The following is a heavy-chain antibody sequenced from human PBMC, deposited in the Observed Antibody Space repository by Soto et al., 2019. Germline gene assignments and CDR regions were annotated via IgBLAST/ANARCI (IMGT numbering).Heavy chain of an antibody. D-gene: IGHD6-13*01. V-gene: IGHV1-46*01. CDR2: INPSGDSR. CDR1: GFSFSDYF. Sequence: ASVKVSCKASGFSFSDYFMHWVRQAPGQGLEWMGIINPSGDSRNYAQKFQGRVTITRDTSTSTVYMDLSSLRYEDTAVYYCARRDLGIAAATGAFDIWGQGTMVTVSS. J-gene: IGHJ3*02. CDR3: ARRDLGIAAATGAFDI.